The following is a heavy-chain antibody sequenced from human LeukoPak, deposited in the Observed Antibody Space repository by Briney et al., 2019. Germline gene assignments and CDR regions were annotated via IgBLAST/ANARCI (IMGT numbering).Heavy chain of an antibody. J-gene: IGHJ4*02. V-gene: IGHV3-30-3*01. Sequence: GGSLRLSCAASGFTFSSYAMHWVRQAPGKGLEWVAVISYDGSNKYYADSVKGRFTISRDNSKNTLYLQMNSLRAEDTAVYYCASAHTRWLLHKYYFDYWGQGTLVTVSS. CDR2: ISYDGSNK. CDR3: ASAHTRWLLHKYYFDY. D-gene: IGHD5-24*01. CDR1: GFTFSSYA.